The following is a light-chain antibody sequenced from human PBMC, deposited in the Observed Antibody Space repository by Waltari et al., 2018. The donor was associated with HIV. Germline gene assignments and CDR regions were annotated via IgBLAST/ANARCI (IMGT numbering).Light chain of an antibody. CDR3: ATWDGSLGGAYV. V-gene: IGLV1-47*01. CDR1: TPNVGSNF. Sequence: QSVLTQPPSASGTPGQRVTIPCSGTTPNVGSNFVSLYQHLPGTAPKLLIYRDNRRPSGVPDRFSGSKSGASASLAISGLRSEDEGDYYCATWDGSLGGAYVFGAGTKVSVL. CDR2: RDN. J-gene: IGLJ1*01.